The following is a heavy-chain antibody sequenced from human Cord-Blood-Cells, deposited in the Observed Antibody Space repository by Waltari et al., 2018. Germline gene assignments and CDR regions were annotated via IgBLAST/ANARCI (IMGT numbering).Heavy chain of an antibody. V-gene: IGHV4-34*01. CDR3: ARFSGVTIFGVVIMSDAFDI. Sequence: QVQLQQWGAGLLKPSETLSLTRAVYGGSFSGSYWSWSRQTPGQGLEWIGEINHRGSTNYNPSLKSRVTISVDTSKNQFSLKLSSVTAADTAVYYCARFSGVTIFGVVIMSDAFDIWGQGTMVTVSS. CDR2: INHRGST. CDR1: GGSFSGSY. J-gene: IGHJ3*02. D-gene: IGHD3-3*01.